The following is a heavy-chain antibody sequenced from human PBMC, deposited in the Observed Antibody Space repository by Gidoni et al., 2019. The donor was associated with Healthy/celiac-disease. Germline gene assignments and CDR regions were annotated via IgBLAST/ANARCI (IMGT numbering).Heavy chain of an antibody. J-gene: IGHJ4*02. CDR2: ISAYNGNT. CDR1: GYTFPSYG. V-gene: IGHV1-18*01. CDR3: ARGTSYCSSTSCDTYYFDY. D-gene: IGHD2-2*01. Sequence: QVQLVQSGAEVKKPGASVKVSCKASGYTFPSYGISWVRQAPGQGLEWMGWISAYNGNTNYAQKLQGRVTMTTDTSTSTAYMELRSLRSDDTAVYYCARGTSYCSSTSCDTYYFDYWGQGTLVTVSS.